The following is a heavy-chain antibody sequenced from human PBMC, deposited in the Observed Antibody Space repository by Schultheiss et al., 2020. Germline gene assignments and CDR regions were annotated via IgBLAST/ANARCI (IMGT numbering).Heavy chain of an antibody. J-gene: IGHJ5*02. D-gene: IGHD6-19*01. CDR1: GGSISSSSYY. Sequence: SDTLSLTCTVSGGSISSSSYYWGWIRQPPGKGLEWIGTIYYSGSTYYNPSLRSRVTISVDTSKNQFSLKLSSVTAADTAVYYCARHSSGWSGDWFDPWGQGTLVTVSS. V-gene: IGHV4-39*01. CDR2: IYYSGST. CDR3: ARHSSGWSGDWFDP.